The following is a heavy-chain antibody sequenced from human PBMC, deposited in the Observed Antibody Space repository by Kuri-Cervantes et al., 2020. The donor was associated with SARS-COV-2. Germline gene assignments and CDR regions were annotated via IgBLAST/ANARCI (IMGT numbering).Heavy chain of an antibody. Sequence: SQTLSLTCAVYGGSFSGYYWSWIRQPPGKGLEWIGEINHSGSTNYNPSLKSRVTISVDTSKNQFSLKLSSVTAADTAVYYCARTDYCSSTSCYLDYWGQGTLVTVSS. CDR3: ARTDYCSSTSCYLDY. J-gene: IGHJ4*02. D-gene: IGHD2-2*01. CDR1: GGSFSGYY. CDR2: INHSGST. V-gene: IGHV4-34*01.